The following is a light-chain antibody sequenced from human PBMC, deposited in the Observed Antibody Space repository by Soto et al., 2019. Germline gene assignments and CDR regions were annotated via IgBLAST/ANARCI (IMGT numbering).Light chain of an antibody. CDR1: SNDVGGYNF. V-gene: IGLV2-14*01. J-gene: IGLJ2*01. Sequence: QYALTQPASVSGSPGQSITISCTGSSNDVGGYNFVSWYQQHPGKAPKLLIYEVTNRPSGISDRFSGSRSGNTASLTISGLQPEDEADYYCGSYTSTDSLIFGGGTRLTVL. CDR2: EVT. CDR3: GSYTSTDSLI.